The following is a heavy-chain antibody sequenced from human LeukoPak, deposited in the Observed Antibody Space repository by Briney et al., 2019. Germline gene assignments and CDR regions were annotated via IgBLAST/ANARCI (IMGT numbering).Heavy chain of an antibody. CDR1: GGSISSYY. V-gene: IGHV4-59*01. CDR3: ARDRHYYGMDV. Sequence: SSETLSLTCTVSGGSISSYYWSWIRQPPGKGLEWIGYIYYSGSTNYSPSLKSRVTISVDTSKNQFSLRLSSVTAADTAVYYCARDRHYYGMDVWGQGTTVTVSS. J-gene: IGHJ6*02. CDR2: IYYSGST.